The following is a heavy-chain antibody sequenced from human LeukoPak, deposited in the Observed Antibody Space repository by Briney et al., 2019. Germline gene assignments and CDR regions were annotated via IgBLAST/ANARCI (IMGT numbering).Heavy chain of an antibody. D-gene: IGHD6-6*01. J-gene: IGHJ4*02. Sequence: ASVKVSCKASGYTFTSYAMHWVRQAPGQRLEWMGWINAGNGNTKYSQKFQGRVTITRDTSASTAYMELSSLRSEVTAVYYCARDFREYEDYYFDYWGQGTLVTVSS. CDR1: GYTFTSYA. CDR3: ARDFREYEDYYFDY. CDR2: INAGNGNT. V-gene: IGHV1-3*01.